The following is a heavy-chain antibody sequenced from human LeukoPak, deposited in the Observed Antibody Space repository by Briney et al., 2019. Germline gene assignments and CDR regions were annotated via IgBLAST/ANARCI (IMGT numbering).Heavy chain of an antibody. CDR3: ARENPTWVIGGFDY. CDR1: GFTFNSYG. CDR2: IWYDGSDK. J-gene: IGHJ4*02. Sequence: GGSLRLSCAASGFTFNSYGMHWVRQAPGKGLEWVAVIWYDGSDKYYADSVKGRFTISRDNSKDTLYLQMNSLRAEDTAVYYCARENPTWVIGGFDYWGQGTLVTVSS. V-gene: IGHV3-33*01. D-gene: IGHD2-21*01.